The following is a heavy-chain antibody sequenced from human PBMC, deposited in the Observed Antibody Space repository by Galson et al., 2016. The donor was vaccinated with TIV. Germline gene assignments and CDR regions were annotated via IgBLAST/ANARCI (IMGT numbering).Heavy chain of an antibody. CDR2: ISDGGKT. CDR1: GLSVSINY. Sequence: SLRLSCAASGLSVSINYMTWVRQAPGKGLEWVSLISDGGKTYYSDSVKGRFTISRDNSKNTLYLQMNGLRAEDTAVYYCARDRVVDATYYYYYYGMDVWGQGTTLTVSS. J-gene: IGHJ6*02. CDR3: ARDRVVDATYYYYYYGMDV. V-gene: IGHV3-66*02. D-gene: IGHD1-26*01.